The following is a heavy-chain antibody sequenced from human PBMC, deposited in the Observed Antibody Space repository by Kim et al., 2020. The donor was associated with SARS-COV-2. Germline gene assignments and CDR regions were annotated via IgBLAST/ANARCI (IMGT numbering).Heavy chain of an antibody. D-gene: IGHD3-10*01. Sequence: SETLSLTCTVSGGSISSGGYYWSWIRQHPGKGLEWIGYIYYSGSTYYNPSLKSRVTISVDTSKNQFSLKLSSVTAADTAVYYCARDLPGDGTHWGQGTLVTVSS. CDR3: ARDLPGDGTH. V-gene: IGHV4-31*03. CDR2: IYYSGST. CDR1: GGSISSGGYY. J-gene: IGHJ4*02.